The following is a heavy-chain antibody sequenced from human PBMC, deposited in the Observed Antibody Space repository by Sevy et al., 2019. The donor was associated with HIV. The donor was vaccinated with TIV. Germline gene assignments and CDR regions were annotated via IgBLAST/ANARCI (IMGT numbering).Heavy chain of an antibody. J-gene: IGHJ4*02. CDR1: GFTFSSYV. CDR3: ARGGGYCGGDCYSIDY. Sequence: GGSLRLSCAASGFTFSSYVMHWVRQAPGKGLEWVALTWYDGTIKYYADSVKGRFTISRDNSKDTLFLQMNSLTPGDTAVYYCARGGGYCGGDCYSIDYWGQGALVTVSS. D-gene: IGHD2-21*02. V-gene: IGHV3-33*08. CDR2: TWYDGTIK.